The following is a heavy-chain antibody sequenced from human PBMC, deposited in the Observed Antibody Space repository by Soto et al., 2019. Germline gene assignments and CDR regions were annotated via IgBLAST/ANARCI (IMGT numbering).Heavy chain of an antibody. D-gene: IGHD2-15*01. Sequence: SETLSLTCAVYGGSFSGYYWSWIRQPPRKGLEWIGEINHSGSTNYNPSLKSRVTISVDTSKNQFSLKLSSVTAADTAVYYCARDGCDCSGGSCYSDDFSCGASFRSTLPYGMDVWGQGTTVTVSS. V-gene: IGHV4-34*01. CDR2: INHSGST. J-gene: IGHJ6*02. CDR1: GGSFSGYY. CDR3: ARDGCDCSGGSCYSDDFSCGASFRSTLPYGMDV.